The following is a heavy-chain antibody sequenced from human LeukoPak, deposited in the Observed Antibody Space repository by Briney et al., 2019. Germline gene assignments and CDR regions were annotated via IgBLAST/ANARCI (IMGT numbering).Heavy chain of an antibody. CDR1: GGSVSNGSYY. D-gene: IGHD6-13*01. V-gene: IGHV4-39*01. CDR3: ALRMAPAGTDWYFDL. Sequence: RPSETLSLTCTVSGGSVSNGSYYWGWIRQPPGKGLEWIGSIYHSGSTYYNPSLKSRVTISVDTSKNQFSLKLSSVTAADTAVYYCALRMAPAGTDWYFDLWGRVTLVTVSS. CDR2: IYHSGST. J-gene: IGHJ2*01.